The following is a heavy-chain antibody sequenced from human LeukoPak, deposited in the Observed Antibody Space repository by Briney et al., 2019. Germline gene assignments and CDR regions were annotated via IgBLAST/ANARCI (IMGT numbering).Heavy chain of an antibody. CDR3: ARFMGDKHYDY. V-gene: IGHV4-59*01. D-gene: IGHD2-21*01. Sequence: PSETLSLTCTVSGGSISSYYWSWIRRPPGKGLEWIGYVYCSGSTNYNPSLKSRVTISVDTSKNQFSLKLSSVTAADTAVYYCARFMGDKHYDYWGQGALVTVS. CDR2: VYCSGST. CDR1: GGSISSYY. J-gene: IGHJ4*02.